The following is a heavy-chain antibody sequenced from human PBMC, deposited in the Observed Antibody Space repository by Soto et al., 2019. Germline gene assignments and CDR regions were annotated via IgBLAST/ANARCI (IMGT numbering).Heavy chain of an antibody. J-gene: IGHJ5*02. CDR2: INSDGIT. D-gene: IGHD1-1*01. CDR1: GFTFSTSL. CDR3: ARGGHLQGS. V-gene: IGHV3-74*01. Sequence: PGGSLRLSFAASGFTFSTSLMHWVRQAPGMGLVWISRINSDGITAYADSVRGRFTISRDNAKNTLYLQMNSLRVEDTAVYYCARGGHLQGSWGQGTPVTVSS.